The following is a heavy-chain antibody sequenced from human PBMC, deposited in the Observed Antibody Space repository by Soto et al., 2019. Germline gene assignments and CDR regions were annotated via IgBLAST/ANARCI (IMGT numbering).Heavy chain of an antibody. D-gene: IGHD2-15*01. V-gene: IGHV3-30-3*01. CDR2: ISYDGSNK. Sequence: GGSLRLSCAASGFTFRSYAMHWVRQAPGKGLEWVAVISYDGSNKYYADSVKGRFTISRDNSKNTLYLQMNSLRAEDTAVYYCARVIGYCSGGSCYSALDYWGQGTLVTVSS. CDR1: GFTFRSYA. J-gene: IGHJ4*02. CDR3: ARVIGYCSGGSCYSALDY.